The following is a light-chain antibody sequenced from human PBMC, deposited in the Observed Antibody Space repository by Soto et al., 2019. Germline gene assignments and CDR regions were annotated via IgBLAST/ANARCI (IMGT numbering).Light chain of an antibody. Sequence: ALTQPASVSGSPGQSITISCTGTSSDVGLYDYVSWYQQHPGKAPQLTIYAVSNRPSGVSNRFSASKSGNTASLFISGLQAEDEADYYCSSYTSDSSYVFGSGTKVTVL. V-gene: IGLV2-14*01. J-gene: IGLJ1*01. CDR3: SSYTSDSSYV. CDR2: AVS. CDR1: SSDVGLYDY.